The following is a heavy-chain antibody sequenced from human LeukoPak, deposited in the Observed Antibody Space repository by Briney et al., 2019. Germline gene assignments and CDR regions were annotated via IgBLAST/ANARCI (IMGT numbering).Heavy chain of an antibody. Sequence: PSETLSLTCTVSGGSISSYYWSWIRQPAGKGLEWIGRIYTSGSTNYNPSLKSRVTMSVDTSKNQSSLKLSSVTAADTAVYYCARGGYCSSTSCYGDAFDIWGQGTMVTVSS. J-gene: IGHJ3*02. V-gene: IGHV4-4*07. CDR2: IYTSGST. CDR1: GGSISSYY. D-gene: IGHD2-2*01. CDR3: ARGGYCSSTSCYGDAFDI.